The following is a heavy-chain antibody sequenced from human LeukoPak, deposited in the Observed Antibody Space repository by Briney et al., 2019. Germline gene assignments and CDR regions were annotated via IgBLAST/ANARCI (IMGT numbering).Heavy chain of an antibody. CDR3: ASYNRNAYYIIDY. J-gene: IGHJ4*02. CDR2: VYYSGST. Sequence: SETLSLTCTVSGGSISSYYWSWIRQPPGKGLEWIGYVYYSGSTNYNPSLESRVTISLDTSKNQFSLKLNSVTAADTAVYYCASYNRNAYYIIDYWGQGTLVTVPS. D-gene: IGHD3-10*01. V-gene: IGHV4-59*01. CDR1: GGSISSYY.